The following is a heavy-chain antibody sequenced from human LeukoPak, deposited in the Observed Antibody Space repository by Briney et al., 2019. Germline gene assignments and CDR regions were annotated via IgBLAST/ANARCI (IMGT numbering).Heavy chain of an antibody. V-gene: IGHV4-30-2*01. D-gene: IGHD6-19*01. Sequence: SQTLSLTCAVSGGSISSCGYSWSWIRQPPGKGLEWIGYIYHSGSTYYNPSLKSRLTISVDRSKNQFSLKLSSVTAADTAVYYCARDPSVAGSLYFDYWGQGTLVTVSS. CDR3: ARDPSVAGSLYFDY. CDR2: IYHSGST. J-gene: IGHJ4*02. CDR1: GGSISSCGYS.